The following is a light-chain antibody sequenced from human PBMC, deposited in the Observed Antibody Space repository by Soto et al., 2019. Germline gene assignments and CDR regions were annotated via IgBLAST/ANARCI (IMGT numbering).Light chain of an antibody. J-gene: IGKJ4*01. CDR2: AAS. Sequence: EIVLTQSPGTLSLSSGERATLSCRASQSVSGSHLAWYQQKPGPAPRLLIYAASSRATGIPDRFSGSGSGTDFTFAISRLEPEDFAVYYCQQYGRSQVTFGGGTKVEIK. CDR1: QSVSGSH. V-gene: IGKV3-20*01. CDR3: QQYGRSQVT.